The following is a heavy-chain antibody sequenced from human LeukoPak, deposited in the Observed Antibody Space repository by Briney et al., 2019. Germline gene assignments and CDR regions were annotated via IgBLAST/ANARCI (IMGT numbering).Heavy chain of an antibody. D-gene: IGHD4-17*01. J-gene: IGHJ6*02. CDR2: ISYDGSKT. CDR1: GFTFSNYA. Sequence: GGSLRLSCAASGFTFSNYAMHWARQAPGKGLEWVAVISYDGSKTYYADAVKGRITISRDNSKNTLYVQMNSLRAEDTAVYYCAKEHGDYRLGDTMDVWGQGTTVTVSS. V-gene: IGHV3-30*04. CDR3: AKEHGDYRLGDTMDV.